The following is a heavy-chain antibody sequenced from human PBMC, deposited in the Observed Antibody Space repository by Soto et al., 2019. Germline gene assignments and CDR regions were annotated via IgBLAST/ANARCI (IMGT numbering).Heavy chain of an antibody. CDR3: ARGPMVHIAYYYGMDV. CDR2: IYSGGST. D-gene: IGHD3-10*01. J-gene: IGHJ6*02. CDR1: GFTVSSNY. V-gene: IGHV3-53*02. Sequence: EVQLVETGGGLIQPGGSLRLSCAASGFTVSSNYMSWVRQAPGKGLEWVSVIYSGGSTYYADSVKGRFTISRDNSKNTLYLQMNSLRAEDTAVYYCARGPMVHIAYYYGMDVWGQGTTVTVSS.